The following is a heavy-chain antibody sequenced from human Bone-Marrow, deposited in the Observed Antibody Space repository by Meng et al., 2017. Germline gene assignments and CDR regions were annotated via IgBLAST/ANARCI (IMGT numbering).Heavy chain of an antibody. V-gene: IGHV3-30*03. CDR2: ISYDGSNK. J-gene: IGHJ4*02. CDR3: ARDYGGYDYSPDY. D-gene: IGHD5-12*01. Sequence: GGSLRLSCAASGFTFSSYSMNWVRQAPGKGLEWVAVISYDGSNKYYADSVKGRFTISRDNSKNTLYLQMNSLRAEDTAVYYCARDYGGYDYSPDYWGQGTLVTVSS. CDR1: GFTFSSYS.